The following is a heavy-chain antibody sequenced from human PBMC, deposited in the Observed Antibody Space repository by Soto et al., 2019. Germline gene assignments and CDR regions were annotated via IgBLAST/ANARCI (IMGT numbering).Heavy chain of an antibody. J-gene: IGHJ3*02. V-gene: IGHV1-46*01. CDR2: INPSGGTT. Sequence: QVQLVQSGAEVKKPGASVKVSCKASGYTFTSYFIHWVRQAPGQGLEWMGIINPSGGTTTYAEKFQGRVTMYRDTSTSTVYMELSSLRSEDTAVFYCARSTTTHGFDIWGHGTMVTVSS. CDR1: GYTFTSYF. D-gene: IGHD4-4*01. CDR3: ARSTTTHGFDI.